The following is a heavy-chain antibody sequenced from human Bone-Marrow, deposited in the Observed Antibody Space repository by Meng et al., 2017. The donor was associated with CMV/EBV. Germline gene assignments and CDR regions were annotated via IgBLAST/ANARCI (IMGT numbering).Heavy chain of an antibody. J-gene: IGHJ5*02. CDR2: TYYRSKWYN. Sequence: SSNSAGWNWIRQSPSRGLEWLGRTYYRSKWYNDYAVSVKSRITINPDTSKNQFSLQLNSVTPEDTAVYYCAFSNCSSTSCWDWFDPWGQGTLVTVSS. V-gene: IGHV6-1*01. CDR1: SSNSAG. D-gene: IGHD2-2*01. CDR3: AFSNCSSTSCWDWFDP.